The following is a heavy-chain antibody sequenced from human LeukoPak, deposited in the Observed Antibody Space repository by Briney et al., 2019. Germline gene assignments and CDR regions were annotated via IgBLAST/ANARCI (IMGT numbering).Heavy chain of an antibody. CDR1: GFTFSSYS. CDR2: ISSSSSYI. D-gene: IGHD5-24*01. Sequence: GGSLRLSCAASGFTFSSYSMNRVRQAPGKGLEWVSSISSSSSYIYYADSVKGRFTISRDNAKNSLYLQMNSLRAEDTAVYYCARDRMATIDSFDIWGQGTMVTVSS. J-gene: IGHJ3*02. V-gene: IGHV3-21*01. CDR3: ARDRMATIDSFDI.